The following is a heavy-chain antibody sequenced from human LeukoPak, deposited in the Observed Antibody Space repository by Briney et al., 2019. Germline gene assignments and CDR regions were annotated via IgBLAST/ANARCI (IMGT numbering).Heavy chain of an antibody. D-gene: IGHD6-13*01. CDR1: GFTFSSYG. CDR3: AKGSSSWFLGAFDI. J-gene: IGHJ3*02. Sequence: GGSLRLSCAASGFTFSSYGMHWVRQAPGKGLEWVAVISYDGSNKYYADSVKGRFTISRDNSKNTLYLQMNSLRAEDTAVYYCAKGSSSWFLGAFDIWGQGTMVTVSS. CDR2: ISYDGSNK. V-gene: IGHV3-30*18.